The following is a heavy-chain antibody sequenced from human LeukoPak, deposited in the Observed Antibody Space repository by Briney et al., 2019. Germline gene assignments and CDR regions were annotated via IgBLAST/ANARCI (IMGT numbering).Heavy chain of an antibody. Sequence: GGSLRLSCAASGFTFSSYSMNWVRQAPGKGLEWVSSISNSSSYIYYADSVKGRFTISRDNAKNSLYLQMNSLRAEDTAVYYCAREWLRLDHDAFDIWGQGTMVTVSS. CDR3: AREWLRLDHDAFDI. CDR1: GFTFSSYS. J-gene: IGHJ3*02. D-gene: IGHD5-12*01. V-gene: IGHV3-21*01. CDR2: ISNSSSYI.